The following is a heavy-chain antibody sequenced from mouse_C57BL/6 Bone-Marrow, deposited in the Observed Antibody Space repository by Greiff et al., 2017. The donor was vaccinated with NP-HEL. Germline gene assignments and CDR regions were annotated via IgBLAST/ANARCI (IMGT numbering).Heavy chain of an antibody. Sequence: QVQLQQPGAELVKPGASVKLSCKASGYTFTTYWMQWVKQRPGQGLEWIGEIDPSDSYTNYNQKFKGKATLTVDPPSSTAYMQLSSLTSEDSAVYYCARKAYYGRSYEFAYWGQGTLVTVSA. CDR2: IDPSDSYT. CDR3: ARKAYYGRSYEFAY. D-gene: IGHD1-1*01. V-gene: IGHV1-50*01. J-gene: IGHJ3*01. CDR1: GYTFTTYW.